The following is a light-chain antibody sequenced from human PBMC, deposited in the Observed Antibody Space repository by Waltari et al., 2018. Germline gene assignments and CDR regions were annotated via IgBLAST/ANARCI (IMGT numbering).Light chain of an antibody. Sequence: DIVMTQFPDSLAVSLRERATINCNSSQRVLSSSNNKNYLVWYQKKPGQPPKLLISWASIRESGVPVRFSGSGSGTDFTLTISSLQTEDVAVYYCQQCYTYPYTFGQGTNLEIK. CDR3: QQCYTYPYT. V-gene: IGKV4-1*01. CDR1: QRVLSSSNNKNY. CDR2: WAS. J-gene: IGKJ2*01.